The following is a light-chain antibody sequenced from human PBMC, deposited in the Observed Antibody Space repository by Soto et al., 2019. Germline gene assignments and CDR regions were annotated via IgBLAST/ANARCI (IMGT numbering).Light chain of an antibody. CDR1: QSVRNN. J-gene: IGKJ1*01. Sequence: EIVMTQSPATLSVSPGERATLSCRASQSVRNNLAWYQQKPGQAPRLLIYGASTRATGIPARFSGSGSGTEFTLTISSLQSEDFAVYYCQHYNNWPTWTFGQGTKVEIK. V-gene: IGKV3-15*01. CDR2: GAS. CDR3: QHYNNWPTWT.